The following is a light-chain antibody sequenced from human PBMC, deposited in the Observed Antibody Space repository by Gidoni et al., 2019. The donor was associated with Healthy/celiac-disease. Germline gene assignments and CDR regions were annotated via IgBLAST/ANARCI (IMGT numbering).Light chain of an antibody. CDR3: QQYNSYPT. CDR2: KAS. V-gene: IGKV1-5*03. J-gene: IGKJ5*01. Sequence: DIQMTQSPSTLSASVGDRVTITCRASQRISSWLAWYQQKPGKAPKLLIYKASSLESGVPSRFSGSGSGTEFTLTISSLQPDDFATYYCQQYNSYPTFGQGTRLEI. CDR1: QRISSW.